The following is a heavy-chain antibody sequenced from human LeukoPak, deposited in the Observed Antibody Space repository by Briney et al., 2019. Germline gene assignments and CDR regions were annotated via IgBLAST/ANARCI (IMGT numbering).Heavy chain of an antibody. Sequence: GGSLRLSCAASGFTFSSYGMHWVRQAPGKGLEWVAFIRYDGSNKYYADSVKGRFTISRDNSKNTLYLQMNSLRAEDTAVYYCARDLYSSSRTEDIWGQGTLVTVSS. J-gene: IGHJ4*02. CDR3: ARDLYSSSRTEDI. CDR2: IRYDGSNK. D-gene: IGHD6-13*01. V-gene: IGHV3-30*02. CDR1: GFTFSSYG.